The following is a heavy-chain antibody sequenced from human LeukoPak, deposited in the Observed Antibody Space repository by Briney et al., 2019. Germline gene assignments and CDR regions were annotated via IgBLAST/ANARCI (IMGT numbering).Heavy chain of an antibody. CDR3: ARQDDFWTGLNY. CDR2: IYPGDSDT. CDR1: GYSFTSHW. Sequence: GEPLKISCKASGYSFTSHWIAWVRQMPGKGLEWMGIIYPGDSDTKYSPSFQGQVTISADKSIFTAFLQWSSLKASDTAIYYCARQDDFWTGLNYWGQGTLVTVSS. J-gene: IGHJ4*02. V-gene: IGHV5-51*01. D-gene: IGHD3/OR15-3a*01.